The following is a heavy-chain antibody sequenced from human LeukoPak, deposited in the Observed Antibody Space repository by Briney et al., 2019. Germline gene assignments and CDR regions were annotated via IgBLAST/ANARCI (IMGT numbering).Heavy chain of an antibody. D-gene: IGHD3-10*01. CDR1: GFTFSDYY. Sequence: GGSLRLSCAASGFTFSDYYMSWIRQAPGKGVEWVSYISSSGSTIYYADSVKGRFTISRDNAKNSLYLQMNSLRAEDTAVYYCARDFGSHYYGSGSYYNEGGNYWGQGTLVTVSS. V-gene: IGHV3-11*01. CDR2: ISSSGSTI. J-gene: IGHJ4*02. CDR3: ARDFGSHYYGSGSYYNEGGNY.